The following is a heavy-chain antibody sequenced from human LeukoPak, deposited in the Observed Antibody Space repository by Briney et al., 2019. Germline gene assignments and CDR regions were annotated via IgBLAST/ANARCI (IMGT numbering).Heavy chain of an antibody. V-gene: IGHV4-59*01. CDR3: ARGQEHRLYGSGIAFDY. D-gene: IGHD3-10*01. CDR1: GGSISSYY. CDR2: IYYSGST. J-gene: IGHJ4*02. Sequence: SETLSHTCTVSGGSISSYYWSWIRQPPGKGLEWIGYIYYSGSTNYNPSLKSRVTISVDTSKNQFSLKLSSVTAADTAVYYCARGQEHRLYGSGIAFDYWGQGTLVTVSS.